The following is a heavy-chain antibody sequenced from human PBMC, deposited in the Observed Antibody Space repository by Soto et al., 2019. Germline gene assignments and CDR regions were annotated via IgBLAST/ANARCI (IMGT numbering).Heavy chain of an antibody. CDR2: IWYDGSNK. CDR1: GFTFSSYG. D-gene: IGHD3-22*01. Sequence: GSLRLSCAASGFTFSSYGMHWVRQAPGKGLEWVAVIWYDGSNKYYADSVKGRFIISRDNSKNTLYLQMNSLRAEDTAVYYCARDDSSGYNTAPLDYWGQGTLVTVSS. CDR3: ARDDSSGYNTAPLDY. J-gene: IGHJ4*02. V-gene: IGHV3-33*01.